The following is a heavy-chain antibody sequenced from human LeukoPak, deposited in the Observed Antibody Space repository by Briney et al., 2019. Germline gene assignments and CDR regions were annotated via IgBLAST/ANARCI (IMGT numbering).Heavy chain of an antibody. V-gene: IGHV4-4*07. Sequence: SETLSLTCTVSGDSISSYYWSWIRQPAGKGLEWIGRIYTSGSTNYNPSLKSRVTMSVDTPKNQFSLNLSSVTAADTAVYYCARDSSTWRSFDYWGQGTLVTVSS. CDR3: ARDSSTWRSFDY. CDR1: GDSISSYY. CDR2: IYTSGST. J-gene: IGHJ4*02. D-gene: IGHD2-2*01.